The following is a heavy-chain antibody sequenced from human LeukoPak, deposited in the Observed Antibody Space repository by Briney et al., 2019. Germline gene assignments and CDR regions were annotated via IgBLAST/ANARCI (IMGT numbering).Heavy chain of an antibody. CDR3: AHRRDGYNSLDY. Sequence: SGPTLVKPTQTLTLTCTFSGFSLSTSGVAVGWIRQPPGKALEWLGLIYWDDDKRYSPSLKSALTITKDTSKNQVVLTMTNMDPVDTATYYCAHRRDGYNSLDYWGQGTLVTVPS. V-gene: IGHV2-5*02. CDR2: IYWDDDK. CDR1: GFSLSTSGVA. J-gene: IGHJ4*02. D-gene: IGHD5-24*01.